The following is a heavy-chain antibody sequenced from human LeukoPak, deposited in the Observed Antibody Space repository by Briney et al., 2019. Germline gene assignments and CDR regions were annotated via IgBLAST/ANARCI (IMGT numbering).Heavy chain of an antibody. CDR1: GFTFSSYG. D-gene: IGHD6-19*01. Sequence: GGSLRLSCAASGFTFSSYGMHWVRQAPGKGLEWVALIRYDGDNKYYADSVKGRFTISRDNSKNTLYLQMNSLRAEDTAVYYCERYSSGYWGQGTLVTVSS. V-gene: IGHV3-30*02. CDR2: IRYDGDNK. J-gene: IGHJ4*02. CDR3: ERYSSGY.